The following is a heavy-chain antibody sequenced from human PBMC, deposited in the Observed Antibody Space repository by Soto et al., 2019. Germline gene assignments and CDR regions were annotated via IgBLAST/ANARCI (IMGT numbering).Heavy chain of an antibody. Sequence: GGSLRLSCAASGFTFTRYSMNWVRQAPGKGLEWVSSISSTTNYIYYADSMKGRFTVSRDNAKNSVYLEMNSLSAKDTAVYYCARESEDLTSNFDYWGQGTLVTVSS. CDR3: ARESEDLTSNFDY. V-gene: IGHV3-21*01. CDR1: GFTFTRYS. J-gene: IGHJ4*02. CDR2: ISSTTNYI.